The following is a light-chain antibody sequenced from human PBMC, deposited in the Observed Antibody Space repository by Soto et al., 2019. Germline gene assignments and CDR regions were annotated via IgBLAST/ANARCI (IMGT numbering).Light chain of an antibody. Sequence: DIVMTQYPISLPVTPGEPASISCRSSQSLLHSNGYNYLDWYLQKPGQSPQLLIFLGSNRASGVPDRFSGGGSGTDFTLEISRVEAEDVGIYYCMQPLQTPWTFGQGTKVDIK. CDR3: MQPLQTPWT. J-gene: IGKJ1*01. V-gene: IGKV2-28*01. CDR1: QSLLHSNGYNY. CDR2: LGS.